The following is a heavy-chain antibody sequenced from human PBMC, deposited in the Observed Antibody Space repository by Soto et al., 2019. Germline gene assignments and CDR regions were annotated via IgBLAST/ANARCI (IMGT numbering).Heavy chain of an antibody. CDR2: IYYSGST. CDR3: ALRSMAVVPEY. V-gene: IGHV4-31*03. CDR1: GGSISSGGYY. D-gene: IGHD3-22*01. Sequence: LSLTCTVSGGSISSGGYYWSWIRQHPGKGLEWIGYIYYSGSTYYNPSLKSRVTLSVDTSTNQCSLTLSSMTAADTAVYYCALRSMAVVPEYWGQGTLVTVSS. J-gene: IGHJ4*02.